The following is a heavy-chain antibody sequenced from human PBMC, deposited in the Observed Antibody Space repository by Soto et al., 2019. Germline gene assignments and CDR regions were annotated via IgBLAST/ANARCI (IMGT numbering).Heavy chain of an antibody. J-gene: IGHJ3*02. CDR1: ITTGVG. D-gene: IGHD3-16*01. Sequence: ITTGVGVNWIRQPPGKALEWLAIIYWDDDKRYSPSLRSRLSISKDPSKDEVVLTMTNMDPVDTGTYYCAHSDVDKNDAFDMWGQGTVVTASS. CDR3: AHSDVDKNDAFDM. CDR2: IYWDDDK. V-gene: IGHV2-5*02.